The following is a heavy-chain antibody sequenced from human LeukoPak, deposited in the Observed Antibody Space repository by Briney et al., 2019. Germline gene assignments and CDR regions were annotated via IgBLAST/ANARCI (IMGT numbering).Heavy chain of an antibody. Sequence: GASVKVSCKASGYTFTSYYMHWVRQAPGQGLEWMGWINPNSGGTNYAQKFQGRVTMTRDTSISTAYMELSRLRSDDTAVYYCARGAVVVTATENWFDPWGQGTLVTVPS. J-gene: IGHJ5*02. CDR2: INPNSGGT. D-gene: IGHD2-21*02. V-gene: IGHV1-2*02. CDR1: GYTFTSYY. CDR3: ARGAVVVTATENWFDP.